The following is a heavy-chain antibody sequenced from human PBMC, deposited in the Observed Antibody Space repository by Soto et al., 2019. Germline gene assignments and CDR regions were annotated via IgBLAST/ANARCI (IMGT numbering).Heavy chain of an antibody. CDR2: INISNGNT. V-gene: IGHV1-3*04. CDR3: ARDTDLTLVTTLDY. Sequence: SVKVSWKDSGYTFRSYQIYWVRQAPGQRLECMGWINISNGNTEYSQNFQGRVTMTRDTSASTAYIELSSLRSEDTAVYYCARDTDLTLVTTLDYWGQGTLVRVSS. J-gene: IGHJ4*02. CDR1: GYTFRSYQ. D-gene: IGHD4-17*01.